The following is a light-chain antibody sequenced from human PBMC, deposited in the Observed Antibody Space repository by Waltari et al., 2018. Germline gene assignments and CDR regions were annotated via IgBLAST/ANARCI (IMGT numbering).Light chain of an antibody. CDR3: QQYISDSPLT. CDR1: QRNRKF. V-gene: IGKV1-5*01. J-gene: IGKJ4*01. CDR2: EPS. Sequence: DLQMTQSPPTLSASVRDRVTRPCQARQRNRKFLAWYQQKPGKVPKLLIYEPSILSSEVPSRVIGSGSGTEFTLTISSLQPDDFATYYCQQYISDSPLTFGGGTKVKIK.